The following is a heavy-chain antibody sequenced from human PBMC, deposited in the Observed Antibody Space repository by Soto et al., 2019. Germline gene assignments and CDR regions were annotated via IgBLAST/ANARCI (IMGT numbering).Heavy chain of an antibody. CDR2: INPNSGGT. J-gene: IGHJ3*02. Sequence: ASVKVSCKASGYTFTGYYMHLVRQAPGQGLEWMGWINPNSGGTNYAQKFQGWVTMTRDTSISTAYMELSRLRSDDTAVYYCARAWDLDAFDIWGQGTMVTVSS. V-gene: IGHV1-2*04. CDR1: GYTFTGYY. D-gene: IGHD1-26*01. CDR3: ARAWDLDAFDI.